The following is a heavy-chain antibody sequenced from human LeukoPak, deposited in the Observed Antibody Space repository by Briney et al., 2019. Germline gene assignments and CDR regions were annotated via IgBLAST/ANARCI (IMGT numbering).Heavy chain of an antibody. CDR3: AKEGEMATIDY. J-gene: IGHJ4*02. CDR2: ISSSSNYI. V-gene: IGHV3-21*04. CDR1: GFTFSSYS. Sequence: GGSLRLSCAASGFTFSSYSMNWVRQAPGKGLEWVSSISSSSNYIYYADSVKGRFTISRDNSKNTLYLQMNSLRAEDTAVYYCAKEGEMATIDYWGQGTLVTVSS. D-gene: IGHD5-24*01.